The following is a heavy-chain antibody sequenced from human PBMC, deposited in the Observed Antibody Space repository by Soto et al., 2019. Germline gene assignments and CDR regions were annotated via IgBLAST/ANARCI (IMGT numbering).Heavy chain of an antibody. J-gene: IGHJ4*02. CDR1: GYTLTELS. D-gene: IGHD2-8*01. Sequence: QVQLVQAGAEVKKPGASVKVSCKVSGYTLTELSMHWVRQAPGKGLEWMGGFDPEDGETIYAQKFQGRVTITEDTSTDEDHMEPTSRRSQDTAVYYFPPQIVLMVYPVTTGLDYWGQGPLVPVSS. CDR3: PPQIVLMVYPVTTGLDY. CDR2: FDPEDGET. V-gene: IGHV1-24*01.